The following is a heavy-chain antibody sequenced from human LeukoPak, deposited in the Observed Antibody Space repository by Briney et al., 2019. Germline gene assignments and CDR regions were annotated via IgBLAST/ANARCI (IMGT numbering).Heavy chain of an antibody. CDR2: ISGSGGST. CDR1: GFTFSSYA. Sequence: GGSLRLSCAASGFTFSSYAMSWVRQAPGKGLEWVSAISGSGGSTYYADSVKGRFTISRDNSRNTLYLQMNSLRAEDTAVYYCAKFRVVVVTAIRIDYWGQGTLVTVSS. CDR3: AKFRVVVVTAIRIDY. V-gene: IGHV3-23*01. J-gene: IGHJ4*02. D-gene: IGHD3-22*01.